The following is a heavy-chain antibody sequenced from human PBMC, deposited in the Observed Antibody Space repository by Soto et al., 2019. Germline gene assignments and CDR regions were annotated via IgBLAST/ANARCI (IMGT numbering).Heavy chain of an antibody. V-gene: IGHV4-59*08. CDR1: GGSISSYC. CDR2: IYYSGST. Sequence: SETLSLTCPVAGGSISSYCLSWIRQPPGKGLEWIGYIYYSGSTNYNPSLKSRVTISVDTSKNQFSLKLSSVTAADTAVYYCARRYGVYFDYWGQGSLVTVSS. D-gene: IGHD4-17*01. CDR3: ARRYGVYFDY. J-gene: IGHJ4*02.